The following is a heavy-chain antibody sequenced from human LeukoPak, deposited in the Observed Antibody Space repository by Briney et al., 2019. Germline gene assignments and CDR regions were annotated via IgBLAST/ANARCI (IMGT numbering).Heavy chain of an antibody. CDR1: GFTFSNSW. D-gene: IGHD1-1*01. V-gene: IGHV3-74*01. CDR3: AKGKRYPDY. Sequence: GESLRLSCAASGFTFSNSWMHWVRQTPGKGLVWVSRINTDGSSTSYADSVKGRFTISRDNAENTLYLQMDSLRVEDTAVYYCAKGKRYPDYWGQGTLVTVSS. CDR2: INTDGSST. J-gene: IGHJ4*02.